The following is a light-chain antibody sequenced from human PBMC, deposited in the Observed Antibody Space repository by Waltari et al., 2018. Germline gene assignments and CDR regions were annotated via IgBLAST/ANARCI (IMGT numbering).Light chain of an antibody. CDR3: QHLNNYPLS. V-gene: IGKV1-9*01. Sequence: DIQLTQSPSFLSASVGDRVTIPCRASQGISSYLAWYQQKPGRAPKLLIYAASTLQSGVPSRFSGSGSGTEFTLAISSLQTEDFATYYCQHLNNYPLSFGGGTKVEIK. CDR1: QGISSY. CDR2: AAS. J-gene: IGKJ4*01.